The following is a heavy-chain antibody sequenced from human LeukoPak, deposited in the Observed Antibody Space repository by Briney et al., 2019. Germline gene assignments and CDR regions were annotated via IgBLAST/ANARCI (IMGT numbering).Heavy chain of an antibody. CDR1: GGSISTYY. CDR3: ARTGIVGAAPDY. J-gene: IGHJ4*02. D-gene: IGHD1-26*01. V-gene: IGHV4-59*01. CDR2: IHYSGST. Sequence: SETLSLTCSVSGGSISTYYWSWIRQPPGKGLEWIGYIHYSGSTNYNPSLRSRVTISVDTSKNQFSLKLSSVTAADTAVYYCARTGIVGAAPDYWGQGALVTVSS.